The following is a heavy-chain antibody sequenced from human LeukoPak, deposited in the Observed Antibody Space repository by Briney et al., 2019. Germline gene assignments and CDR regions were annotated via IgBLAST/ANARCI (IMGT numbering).Heavy chain of an antibody. J-gene: IGHJ3*02. CDR1: GYSISSGYY. CDR3: ARWKILATLDHADAFDI. Sequence: SETLSLTCTVSGYSISSGYYWGWIRQPPGKGLEWIGSIYHSGSTYYNPSLKSRVTISVDTSKNQFSLKLSSVTAADTAVYYCARWKILATLDHADAFDIWGQGTMVTVSS. CDR2: IYHSGST. D-gene: IGHD1-26*01. V-gene: IGHV4-38-2*02.